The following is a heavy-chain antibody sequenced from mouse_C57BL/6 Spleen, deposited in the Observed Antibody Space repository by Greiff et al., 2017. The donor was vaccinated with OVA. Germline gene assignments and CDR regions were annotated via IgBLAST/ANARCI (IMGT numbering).Heavy chain of an antibody. V-gene: IGHV5-17*01. CDR1: GFTFSDYG. J-gene: IGHJ1*03. CDR2: ISSGSSTI. Sequence: EVMLVESGGGLVKPGGSLKLSCAASGFTFSDYGMHWVRQAPEKGLEWVAYISSGSSTIYYADTVKGRFTISRDNAKNTLFLQMTSLRSEDTAMYYCATLSGDWYFDVWGKGTTVTVSS. CDR3: ATLSGDWYFDV.